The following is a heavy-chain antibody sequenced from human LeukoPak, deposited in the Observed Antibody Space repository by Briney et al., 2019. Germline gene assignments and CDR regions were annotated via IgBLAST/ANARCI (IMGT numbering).Heavy chain of an antibody. D-gene: IGHD3-22*01. CDR1: GFTFSSYA. Sequence: GGSLRLSCAASGFTFSSYAMRWVRQAPGKGLEWVSAISGTGGSTYYADSVKGRFTISRDNSKNTLYLQMNSLRAADTAVYYCAKDSSSSGSRGYFQHWGQGTLVTVSS. CDR3: AKDSSSSGSRGYFQH. V-gene: IGHV3-23*01. CDR2: ISGTGGST. J-gene: IGHJ1*01.